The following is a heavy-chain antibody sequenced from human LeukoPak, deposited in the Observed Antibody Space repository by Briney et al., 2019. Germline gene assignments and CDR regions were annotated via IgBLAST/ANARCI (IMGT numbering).Heavy chain of an antibody. CDR2: IRSKANSYAT. CDR1: GFTFSGSA. V-gene: IGHV3-73*01. J-gene: IGHJ5*02. D-gene: IGHD3-3*01. Sequence: GGSLRLSCAASGFTFSGSAMHWVRQASGKGLEWVGRIRSKANSYATAYAASVKGRFTISRDDSKNTAYLQMNSLKTEDTAVYYCARGADFWSGPSFPWGQGTLVTVSS. CDR3: ARGADFWSGPSFP.